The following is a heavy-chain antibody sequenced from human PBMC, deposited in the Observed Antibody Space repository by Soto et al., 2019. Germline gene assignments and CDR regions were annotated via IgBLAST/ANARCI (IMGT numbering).Heavy chain of an antibody. J-gene: IGHJ5*02. CDR1: GGTFSSYA. V-gene: IGHV1-69*13. CDR3: ARGDYGGNDNWFDP. CDR2: IIPIFGTA. D-gene: IGHD4-17*01. Sequence: SVKVSCKASGGTFSSYAISWVRQAPGQGLEWMGGIIPIFGTANYAQKFQGRVTITADESTSTAYMELSSLRSEDTAVYYCARGDYGGNDNWFDPWGQGTQVTVSS.